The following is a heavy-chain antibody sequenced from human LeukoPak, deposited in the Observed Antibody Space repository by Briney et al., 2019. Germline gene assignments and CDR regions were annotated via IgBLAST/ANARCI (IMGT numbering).Heavy chain of an antibody. CDR3: ARGKSPMVRGAPPLYFDY. Sequence: SETLSLTCAVYGGSFSDYYWSWIRQPPGKGLEWIGEINHSGSTNYNPSLKSRVTISVDTSKNQISLKLSSVTAADTAVYYCARGKSPMVRGAPPLYFDYWGQGTLVTVSS. V-gene: IGHV4-34*01. J-gene: IGHJ4*02. CDR2: INHSGST. D-gene: IGHD3-10*01. CDR1: GGSFSDYY.